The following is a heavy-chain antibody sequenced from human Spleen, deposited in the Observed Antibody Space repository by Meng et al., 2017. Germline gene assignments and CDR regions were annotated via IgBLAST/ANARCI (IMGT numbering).Heavy chain of an antibody. CDR3: ARDEDISAAGKLFGDY. D-gene: IGHD6-13*01. CDR1: GYTFPDYW. CDR2: INPKSGDT. V-gene: IGHV1-2*06. J-gene: IGHJ4*02. Sequence: QVQRVHVGAEVKKPGASVKVSCKASGYTFPDYWLHWVRRAPGQGLEWMGRINPKSGDTHYAQRFQGRVTMTGDTPISTAYMELSGLRSDDTAMYYCARDEDISAAGKLFGDYWGQGTLVTVSS.